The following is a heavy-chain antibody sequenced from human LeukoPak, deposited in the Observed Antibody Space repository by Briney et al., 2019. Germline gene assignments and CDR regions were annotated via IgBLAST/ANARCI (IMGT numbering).Heavy chain of an antibody. CDR1: GFTVSSNY. CDR3: AREIRDWYFDL. CDR2: IYSGGST. D-gene: IGHD3-10*01. Sequence: GRSLRLSCAASGFTVSSNYMSWVRQAPGKGLEWVSVIYSGGSTYYADSVKGRFTISRDNSKNTLYLQMNSLRAEDTAVYYCAREIRDWYFDLWGRGTLVTVSS. J-gene: IGHJ2*01. V-gene: IGHV3-53*01.